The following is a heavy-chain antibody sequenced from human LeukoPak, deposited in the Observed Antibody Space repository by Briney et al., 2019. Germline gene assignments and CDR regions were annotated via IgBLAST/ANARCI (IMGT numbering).Heavy chain of an antibody. CDR1: GGSFSGYY. D-gene: IGHD5-12*01. J-gene: IGHJ6*02. CDR2: INHSGST. V-gene: IGHV4-34*01. Sequence: SETLSLTCAVYGGSFSGYYWSWIRQPPGKGLEWIGEINHSGSTNYNPSLKSRVTISVDTSKNQFSLKLSSVTAADTAVYYCARSAVIVATNPYYYYGMDVWGQGTTVTVSS. CDR3: ARSAVIVATNPYYYYGMDV.